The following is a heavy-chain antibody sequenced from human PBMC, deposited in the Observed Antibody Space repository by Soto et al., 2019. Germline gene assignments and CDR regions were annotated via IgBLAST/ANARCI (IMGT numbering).Heavy chain of an antibody. V-gene: IGHV4-30-4*01. D-gene: IGHD6-13*01. CDR1: GGSISSGDYY. J-gene: IGHJ4*02. Sequence: QVQLQESGPGLVKPSQTLSLTCTVSGGSISSGDYYWSWIRQPPGKGLEWIGYIYYSGSTYYNPSPKHRGTIAVPTPKNQFSLKLSSVAAADTAVYYCASVGYSSCWYSYFDYWGQGTLVSVSS. CDR3: ASVGYSSCWYSYFDY. CDR2: IYYSGST.